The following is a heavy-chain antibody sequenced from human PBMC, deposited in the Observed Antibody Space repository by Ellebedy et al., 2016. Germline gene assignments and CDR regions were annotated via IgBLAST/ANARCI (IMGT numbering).Heavy chain of an antibody. CDR1: GYTFTSYY. Sequence: ASVKVSCXASGYTFTSYYMHWVRQAPGQGLEWMGWINPNSGGTNYAQKFQGRVTMTRDTSISTAYMELSSLRSEDTAVYYCARGVRGGQLKPRTYYFDYWGQGTLVTVSS. J-gene: IGHJ4*02. CDR3: ARGVRGGQLKPRTYYFDY. V-gene: IGHV1-2*02. D-gene: IGHD3-10*01. CDR2: INPNSGGT.